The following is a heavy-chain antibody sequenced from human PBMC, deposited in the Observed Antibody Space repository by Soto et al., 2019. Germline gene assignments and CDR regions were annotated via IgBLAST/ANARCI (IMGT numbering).Heavy chain of an antibody. CDR2: INPYSGNR. J-gene: IGHJ4*02. Sequence: QVQLVQSGGELRRPGASVKVSCEAFGYSFRHYGINWVRQAPGQGLEWMGWINPYSGNRNYAPKFEERVAMTTTSSTNTVYLELRSLKSDDTAIYYCARDRLRGYDSSGFYSWGQGTLVTVSS. CDR3: ARDRLRGYDSSGFYS. CDR1: GYSFRHYG. V-gene: IGHV1-18*04. D-gene: IGHD3-22*01.